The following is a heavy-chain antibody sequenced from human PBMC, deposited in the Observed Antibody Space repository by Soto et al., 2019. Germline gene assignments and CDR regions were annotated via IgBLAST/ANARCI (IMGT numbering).Heavy chain of an antibody. Sequence: PSETLSLTCAVSGVSMNSSEWWNWVRQPPGKGLEWIGEIYHNGQIYYNPSLKSRVTISIDKSKNQFSLKLSSVTAADTAVYYCARFGRGEYYYYGMDVWGQGTTVTVAS. CDR1: GVSMNSSEW. CDR3: ARFGRGEYYYYGMDV. CDR2: IYHNGQI. D-gene: IGHD2-15*01. V-gene: IGHV4-4*02. J-gene: IGHJ6*02.